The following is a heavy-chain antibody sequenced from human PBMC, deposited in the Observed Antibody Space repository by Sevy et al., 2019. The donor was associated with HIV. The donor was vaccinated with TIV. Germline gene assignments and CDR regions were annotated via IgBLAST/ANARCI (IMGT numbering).Heavy chain of an antibody. CDR1: GFTFNKYW. CDR2: IKQDGNAK. Sequence: GGSLRLSCTASGFTFNKYWMSWLRQAPGKGLEWVANIKQDGNAKYYEGSVKVRFTISRDNAKNSLYLEMNSLRAEDTAVYYCARGISTGWYPNWFDPWGQGTLVTVSS. V-gene: IGHV3-7*01. CDR3: ARGISTGWYPNWFDP. D-gene: IGHD6-19*01. J-gene: IGHJ5*02.